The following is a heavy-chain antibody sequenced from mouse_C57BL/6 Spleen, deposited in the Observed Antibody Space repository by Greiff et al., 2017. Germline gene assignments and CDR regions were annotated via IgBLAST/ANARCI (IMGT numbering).Heavy chain of an antibody. D-gene: IGHD2-3*01. CDR3: ARVLSY. Sequence: VQLQQSGPGLVKPSQSLSLTCSVTGYSITSGYYWNWIRQFPGNKLEWMGYISYDGSNNYNPSLKNRISITRDTSKNQFFLKLNSVTTEDTATYYCARVLSYWGQGTLVTVSA. J-gene: IGHJ3*01. CDR2: ISYDGSN. CDR1: GYSITSGYY. V-gene: IGHV3-6*01.